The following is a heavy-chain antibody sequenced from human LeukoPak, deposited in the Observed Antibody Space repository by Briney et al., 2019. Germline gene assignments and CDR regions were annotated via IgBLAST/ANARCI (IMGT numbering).Heavy chain of an antibody. CDR1: GFAFSSYS. D-gene: IGHD6-6*01. CDR3: ARDQLYSSSSV. V-gene: IGHV3-21*01. Sequence: GGSLRLSCAASGFAFSSYSMSWVRQAPGKGLEWVSSISSSSSYIYYADSVKGRFTISRDNAKNSLYLQMNSLRAEDTAVYYCARDQLYSSSSVWGQGTLVTVSS. J-gene: IGHJ4*02. CDR2: ISSSSSYI.